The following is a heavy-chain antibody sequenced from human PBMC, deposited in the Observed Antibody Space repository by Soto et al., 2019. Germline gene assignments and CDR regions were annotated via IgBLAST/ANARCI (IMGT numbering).Heavy chain of an antibody. CDR2: INYNGVGT. Sequence: GGSLRLSCSGAGFIFSDYALSWVRQAPGKGLEWVSSINYNGVGTYYADSVKGRFTISRDNSKHTLFLLMNGLRADDAAGYDGAASKNHHKAADWGQGALVTVAS. CDR1: GFIFSDYA. J-gene: IGHJ4*01. D-gene: IGHD6-13*01. CDR3: AASKNHHKAAD. V-gene: IGHV3-23*01.